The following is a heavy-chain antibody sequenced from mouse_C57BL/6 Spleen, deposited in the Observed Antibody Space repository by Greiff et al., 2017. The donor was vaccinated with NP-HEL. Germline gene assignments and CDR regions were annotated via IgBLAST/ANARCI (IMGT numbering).Heavy chain of an antibody. CDR2: IHPNSGST. D-gene: IGHD1-1*01. CDR1: GYTFTSYW. Sequence: QVQLKQPGAELVKPGASVKLSCKASGYTFTSYWMHWVKQRPGQGLEWIGMIHPNSGSTNYNEKFKSKATLTVDKSSSTAYMQLSSLTSEDSAVYYCARLAHYYGSSYGYFDVWGTGTTVTVSS. CDR3: ARLAHYYGSSYGYFDV. J-gene: IGHJ1*03. V-gene: IGHV1-64*01.